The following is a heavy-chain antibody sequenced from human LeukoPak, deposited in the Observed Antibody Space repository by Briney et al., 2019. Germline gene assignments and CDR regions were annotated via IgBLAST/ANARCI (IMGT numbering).Heavy chain of an antibody. CDR2: IYYSGST. Sequence: SETLSLTCTVSGGSISSHYWSWIRQPPGKGLEWIGYIYYSGSTNYNPSLKSRVTISVDTSKNQFSLKLSSVTAADTAVYYCAREKGEQLVRAADYYYCYMDVWGKGTTVTVSS. V-gene: IGHV4-59*11. J-gene: IGHJ6*03. D-gene: IGHD6-6*01. CDR3: AREKGEQLVRAADYYYCYMDV. CDR1: GGSISSHY.